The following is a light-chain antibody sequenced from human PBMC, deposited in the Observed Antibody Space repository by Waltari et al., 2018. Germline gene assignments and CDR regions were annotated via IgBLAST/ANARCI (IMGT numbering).Light chain of an antibody. CDR1: DIGDKA. V-gene: IGLV3-21*04. J-gene: IGLJ7*01. Sequence: SYVLTQPPSVSVAPGKTATISCGGNDIGDKAVHWSQQKPGQAPMTVWSYNSDRPSGIPERLSGANSGNTATLTISRVEAGDEADYYCQVWDSSTDQVVFGGGTQLTVL. CDR3: QVWDSSTDQVV. CDR2: YNS.